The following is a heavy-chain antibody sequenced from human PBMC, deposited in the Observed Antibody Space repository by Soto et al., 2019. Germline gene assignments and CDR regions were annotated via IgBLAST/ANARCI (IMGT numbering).Heavy chain of an antibody. Sequence: TSETLSLTCSVTGGSISSSTYYWGWIRQPPGKGLEWLGSTHYSGSTYYNPSLKSRVTISVDTSKNQFSLKLSSVIAADTAIYYCARMYYEILTGYYPGWFDPWGQGTLVTVSS. V-gene: IGHV4-39*01. CDR2: THYSGST. CDR3: ARMYYEILTGYYPGWFDP. CDR1: GGSISSSTYY. J-gene: IGHJ5*02. D-gene: IGHD3-9*01.